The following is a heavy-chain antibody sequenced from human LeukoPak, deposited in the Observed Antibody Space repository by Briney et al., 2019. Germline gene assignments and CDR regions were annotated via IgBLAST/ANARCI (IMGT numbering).Heavy chain of an antibody. CDR3: ATRPYYGGNGDY. D-gene: IGHD4-23*01. CDR2: IYSSGTT. J-gene: IGHJ4*02. Sequence: SETLSLTCNVSGGSISNYYWTWIRQPAGKGLEWIGRIYSSGTTTYNPSLKSRVAMSVDTSRNQFSLKLSSVTAADTAVYYCATRPYYGGNGDYWGQGTLVTVSS. V-gene: IGHV4-4*07. CDR1: GGSISNYY.